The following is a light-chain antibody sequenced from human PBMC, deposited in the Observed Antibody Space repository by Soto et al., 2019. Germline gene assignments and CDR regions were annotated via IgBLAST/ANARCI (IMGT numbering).Light chain of an antibody. CDR2: DVS. V-gene: IGLV2-14*03. CDR3: SSYTSTGPLVV. Sequence: QSALTQPASVSGSPGQSITISCTGRRSDVGGYNYVSWYQQHPGKSPKLMIYDVSNRPSGVSDRFSGSKSGNTASLTISGLQAEDEADYYCSSYTSTGPLVVFGGGTKLPVL. CDR1: RSDVGGYNY. J-gene: IGLJ3*02.